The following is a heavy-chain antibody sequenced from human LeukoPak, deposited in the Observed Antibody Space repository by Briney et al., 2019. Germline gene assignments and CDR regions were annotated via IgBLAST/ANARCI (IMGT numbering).Heavy chain of an antibody. CDR2: INPSGGST. CDR3: ASEVVITDTFDY. V-gene: IGHV1-46*01. Sequence: ASVKVSCKASGYTFTNYYMHWVRQAPGQGLEWMGIINPSGGSTNYAQKFQGRVTMTRDMSMSTVYMELSSLRSEDTAVYYCASEVVITDTFDYWGQGTLVTVSS. D-gene: IGHD3-22*01. J-gene: IGHJ4*02. CDR1: GYTFTNYY.